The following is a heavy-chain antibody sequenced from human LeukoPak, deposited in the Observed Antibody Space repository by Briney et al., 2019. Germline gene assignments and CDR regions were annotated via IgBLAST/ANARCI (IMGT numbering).Heavy chain of an antibody. CDR3: ARNWPGGYYFDY. Sequence: GGSLRLSCAASRFTFSSYAMSWVRQAPGKGLEWVSAISGSGGSTYYADSVKGRFTISRDNSKNTLYLQMNSLRAEDTAVYYCARNWPGGYYFDYWGQGTLVTVSS. CDR1: RFTFSSYA. CDR2: ISGSGGST. D-gene: IGHD1-1*01. V-gene: IGHV3-23*01. J-gene: IGHJ4*02.